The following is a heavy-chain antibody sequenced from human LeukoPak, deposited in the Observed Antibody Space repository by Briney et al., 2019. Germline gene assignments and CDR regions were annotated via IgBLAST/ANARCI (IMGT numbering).Heavy chain of an antibody. CDR2: ISIAGAT. Sequence: PGGSLRLSCAASGFIFSNYDMHWVRQATGKSLEWVSAISIAGATYYLDSVKGRFTISRDNAKNSLYLQMNSLRAEDTAVYYCARDRAFWNSFDYWGQGTLVTVSS. V-gene: IGHV3-13*01. CDR3: ARDRAFWNSFDY. J-gene: IGHJ4*02. D-gene: IGHD1-7*01. CDR1: GFIFSNYD.